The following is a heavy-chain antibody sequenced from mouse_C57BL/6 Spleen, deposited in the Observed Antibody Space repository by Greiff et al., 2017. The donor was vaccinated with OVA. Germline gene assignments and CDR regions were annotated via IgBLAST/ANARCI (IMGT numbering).Heavy chain of an antibody. CDR2: IWTGGGT. J-gene: IGHJ3*01. CDR1: GFSLTSYA. V-gene: IGHV2-9-1*01. CDR3: ARNYGSSYGDWFAY. D-gene: IGHD1-1*01. Sequence: VKLVESGPGLVAPSQSLSITCTVSGFSLTSYAISWVRQPPGKGLEWRGVIWTGGGTNYNSALKSRLSISKDNSKSQVFLKMNSLQTDDTARYYCARNYGSSYGDWFAYWGQGTLVTVSA.